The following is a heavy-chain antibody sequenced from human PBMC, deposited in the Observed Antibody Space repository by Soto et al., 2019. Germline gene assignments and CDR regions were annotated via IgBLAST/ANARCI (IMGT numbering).Heavy chain of an antibody. D-gene: IGHD6-19*01. V-gene: IGHV4-4*02. CDR3: ARAVGGLPFDY. Sequence: PSETLSLTCAFSCGSIINNHWWSWVRQPPGRALEWIGEISHSGSTHFNPSLKSRVTISMDKSKNHFSLRLSSVTAADTAMYYCARAVGGLPFDYWGQGTLVTVSS. CDR2: ISHSGST. CDR1: CGSIINNHW. J-gene: IGHJ4*02.